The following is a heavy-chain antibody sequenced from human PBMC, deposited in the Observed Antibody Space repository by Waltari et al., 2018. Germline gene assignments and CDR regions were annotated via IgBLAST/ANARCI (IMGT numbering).Heavy chain of an antibody. D-gene: IGHD3-16*02. Sequence: QVLLVESGTEVKKPGASVRVSCKASGSIFNSYVITRARQGPGQGLEWMGWISADNGNTNYAQKFQVRLTMTTDTSTSTAYMELRGLRYDDTAVYYCARAVIPAAAPNYYYYYMDVWGNGTTVTVSS. V-gene: IGHV1-18*01. CDR3: ARAVIPAAAPNYYYYYMDV. J-gene: IGHJ6*03. CDR1: GSIFNSYV. CDR2: ISADNGNT.